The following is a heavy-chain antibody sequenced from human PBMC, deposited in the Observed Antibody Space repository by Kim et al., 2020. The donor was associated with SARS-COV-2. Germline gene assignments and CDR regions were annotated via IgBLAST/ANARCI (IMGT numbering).Heavy chain of an antibody. Sequence: GGSLRLSCTGSGFTFSDYWMTWIRQAPGKGPEWVANVNQDESEKYYAASVKGRFIISRDNTKNSLYLEMNSLRVDDTHVYFCARDGRYCSGARCRDYGLDVWGQGTTVNVS. V-gene: IGHV3-7*01. J-gene: IGHJ6*02. CDR2: VNQDESEK. CDR1: GFTFSDYW. CDR3: ARDGRYCSGARCRDYGLDV. D-gene: IGHD2-15*01.